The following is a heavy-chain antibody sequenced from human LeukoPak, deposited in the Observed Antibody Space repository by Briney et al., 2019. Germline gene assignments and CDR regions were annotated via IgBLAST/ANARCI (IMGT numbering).Heavy chain of an antibody. CDR3: ARARGWWLQWEYYFDY. J-gene: IGHJ4*02. D-gene: IGHD5-24*01. V-gene: IGHV4-38-2*02. Sequence: PSETLSLTCNVSGYSISSGYYWGWIRQPPGKGLEWIGSIYYSGSTYYNPSLKSRVSISVDTSKNQFSLKLSSVTAADTAVYYCARARGWWLQWEYYFDYWGQGTLVTVSS. CDR1: GYSISSGYY. CDR2: IYYSGST.